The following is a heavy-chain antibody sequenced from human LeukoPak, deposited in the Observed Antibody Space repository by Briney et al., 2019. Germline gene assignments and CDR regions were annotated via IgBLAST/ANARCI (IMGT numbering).Heavy chain of an antibody. J-gene: IGHJ4*02. CDR3: ARDAYDFWSGYYKGGFDY. D-gene: IGHD3-3*01. Sequence: SETLSLTCTVSGGSISSGSYYWSWIRQPAGKGLEWIGRIYTSGSTNYNPSLKSRVTISVDTSKNQFSLKLSSVTAADTAVYYCARDAYDFWSGYYKGGFDYWGQGTLVTVSS. V-gene: IGHV4-61*02. CDR1: GGSISSGSYY. CDR2: IYTSGST.